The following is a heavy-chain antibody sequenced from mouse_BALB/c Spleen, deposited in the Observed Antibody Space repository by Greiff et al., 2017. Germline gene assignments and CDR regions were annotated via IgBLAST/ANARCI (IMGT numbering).Heavy chain of an antibody. CDR2: ISYDGSN. CDR1: GYSITSGYY. D-gene: IGHD2-5*01. CDR3: ARESNYDAMDY. V-gene: IGHV3-6*02. J-gene: IGHJ4*01. Sequence: EVKLMESGPGLVKPSQSLSLTCSVTGYSITSGYYWNWIRQFPGNKLEWMGYISYDGSNNYNPSLKNRISITRDTSKNQFFLKLNSVTTEDTATYYCARESNYDAMDYWGQGTSVTVSS.